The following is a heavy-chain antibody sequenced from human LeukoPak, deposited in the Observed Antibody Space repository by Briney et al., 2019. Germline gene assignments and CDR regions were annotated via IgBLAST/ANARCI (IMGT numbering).Heavy chain of an antibody. Sequence: PSETLSLTCPVSGGSLRRGSYYWSWIRHAAGKGLEWIGRVYTSGSTNYNPPLEPRRPILGDTSKNHFSLDLSSVTAADTAVYYCARTRITMVRGVNGEAAEFDYWGQGTLVTVSS. D-gene: IGHD3-10*01. V-gene: IGHV4-61*02. CDR2: VYTSGST. J-gene: IGHJ4*02. CDR3: ARTRITMVRGVNGEAAEFDY. CDR1: GGSLRRGSYY.